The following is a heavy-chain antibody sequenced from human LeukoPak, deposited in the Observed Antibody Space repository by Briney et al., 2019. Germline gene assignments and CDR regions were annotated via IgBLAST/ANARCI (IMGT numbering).Heavy chain of an antibody. J-gene: IGHJ6*03. V-gene: IGHV4-59*01. Sequence: PSETLSLTCTVSGGSISSYYWSWIRQPPGKGLEWIGYIYYSGSTNYNPSLESRVTISVDTSKNQFSLKLSSVTAADTAVYYCARSTGEYMDVWGKGTTVTVSS. CDR1: GGSISSYY. CDR2: IYYSGST. D-gene: IGHD3-16*01. CDR3: ARSTGEYMDV.